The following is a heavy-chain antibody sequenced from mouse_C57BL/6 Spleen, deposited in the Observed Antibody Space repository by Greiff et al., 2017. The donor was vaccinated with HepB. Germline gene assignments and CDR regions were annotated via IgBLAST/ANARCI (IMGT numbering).Heavy chain of an antibody. V-gene: IGHV1-69*01. CDR3: ARDSSGYGY. J-gene: IGHJ2*01. CDR2: IDPSDSYT. CDR1: GYTFTSYW. D-gene: IGHD3-2*02. Sequence: VQLQQPGAELVMPGASVKLSCKASGYTFTSYWMHWVKQRPGQGLEWIGEIDPSDSYTNYNQKFKGKSTLTVDKSSSTAYMQLSSLTSEDSAVYCCARDSSGYGYWGQGTTLTVSS.